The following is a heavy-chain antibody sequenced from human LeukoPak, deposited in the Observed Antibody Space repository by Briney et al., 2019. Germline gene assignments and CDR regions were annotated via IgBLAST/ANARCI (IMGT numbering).Heavy chain of an antibody. D-gene: IGHD3-22*01. CDR1: GYSFTSYW. Sequence: GESLKISCKGSGYSFTSYWIGWVRQMPGKGLEWMGIIYPGDSDTRYSPSFQGQVTISADKSLSTAYLQWSSLKASDTAMYYCARRPAYYYDSSGYLDHAFDIWGQGTMVTVSS. CDR3: ARRPAYYYDSSGYLDHAFDI. J-gene: IGHJ3*02. V-gene: IGHV5-51*01. CDR2: IYPGDSDT.